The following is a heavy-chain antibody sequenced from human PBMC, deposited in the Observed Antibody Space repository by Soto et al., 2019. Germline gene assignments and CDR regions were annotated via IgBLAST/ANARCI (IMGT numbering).Heavy chain of an antibody. J-gene: IGHJ4*02. V-gene: IGHV3-21*01. D-gene: IGHD2-8*01. CDR2: ISSSSSYI. CDR3: ARGPQVDPIVLMVYGEFDY. CDR1: GFTFSSYS. Sequence: PGGSLRLSCAASGFTFSSYSMNWVRQAPGKGLEWVSSISSSSSYIYYADSVKGRFTISRDNAKNSLYLQMNSLRAEDTAVYYCARGPQVDPIVLMVYGEFDYWGQGTLVTVSS.